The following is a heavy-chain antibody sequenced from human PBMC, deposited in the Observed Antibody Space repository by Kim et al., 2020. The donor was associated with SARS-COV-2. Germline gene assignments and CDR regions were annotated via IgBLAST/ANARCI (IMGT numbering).Heavy chain of an antibody. Sequence: SETLSLTCAVYGGSFSGYYWSWIRQPPGKGLEWIGEINHSGSTNYNPSLKSRVTISVDTSKNQFSLKLSSVTAADTAVYYCARGHPYRTWSGYYYYFDYWGQGTLVTVSS. CDR1: GGSFSGYY. CDR3: ARGHPYRTWSGYYYYFDY. CDR2: INHSGST. J-gene: IGHJ4*02. D-gene: IGHD3-3*01. V-gene: IGHV4-34*01.